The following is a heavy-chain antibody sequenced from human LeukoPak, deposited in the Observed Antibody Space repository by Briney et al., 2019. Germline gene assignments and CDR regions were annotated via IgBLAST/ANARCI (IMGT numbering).Heavy chain of an antibody. CDR1: GFTFTSSA. V-gene: IGHV1-58*02. Sequence: ASVKVSCKASGFTFTSSAMQWVRQARGQRLEWIGWIVVGSGNTNYAQKFQGRVTITRDMSTSTAYMELSSLRSEDTAVYYCAASYYDYYYYMDVWGKGTTVTVSS. CDR3: AASYYDYYYYMDV. CDR2: IVVGSGNT. J-gene: IGHJ6*03.